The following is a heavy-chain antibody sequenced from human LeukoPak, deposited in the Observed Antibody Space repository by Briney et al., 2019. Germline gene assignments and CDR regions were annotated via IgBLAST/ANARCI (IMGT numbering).Heavy chain of an antibody. V-gene: IGHV4-59*01. Sequence: SETLSLTCTVSGGSIRNYCWNWIRQPPGKGLEWIGYTCDSGNTDYKPFLKSRVTISVDTSKNQLSLKLTSATAADTAVYYCARWHSHGRYFDYWGQGALVTVSS. CDR1: GGSIRNYC. D-gene: IGHD2-21*01. J-gene: IGHJ4*02. CDR3: ARWHSHGRYFDY. CDR2: TCDSGNT.